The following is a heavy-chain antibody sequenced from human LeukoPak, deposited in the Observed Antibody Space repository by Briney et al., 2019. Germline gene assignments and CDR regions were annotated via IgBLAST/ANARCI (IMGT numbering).Heavy chain of an antibody. D-gene: IGHD1-26*01. CDR2: IYYSGST. CDR3: ARHVTGQWGLYYYYGMDV. CDR1: GGSISSSSYY. V-gene: IGHV4-39*01. J-gene: IGHJ6*02. Sequence: PSETLSLTCTVSGGSISSSSYYWGWIRQPPGKGLEWIGSIYYSGSTYYNPSLKSRVTISVDTSKNQFSLKLSSVTAADTAVYYCARHVTGQWGLYYYYGMDVWGQGTTVTVSS.